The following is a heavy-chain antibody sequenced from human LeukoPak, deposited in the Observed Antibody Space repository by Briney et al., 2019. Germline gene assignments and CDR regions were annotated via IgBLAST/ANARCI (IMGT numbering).Heavy chain of an antibody. CDR2: IRYDGSNK. V-gene: IGHV3-30*02. Sequence: GGSLRLSCAASGFTFSKYGMHWVRQAPGKGLEWVAFIRYDGSNKYYADSVKGRFTISRDNSKNTLYLQMNSLRAEDTAVYYVWGSYRYTRGLDYWGQGTLVTVSS. CDR1: GFTFSKYG. D-gene: IGHD3-16*02. J-gene: IGHJ4*02. CDR3: WGSYRYTRGLDY.